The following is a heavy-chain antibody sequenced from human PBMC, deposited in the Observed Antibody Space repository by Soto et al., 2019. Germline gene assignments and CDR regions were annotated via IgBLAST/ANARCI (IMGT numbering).Heavy chain of an antibody. CDR1: GGTFSSYA. CDR3: ARGSYYDSSGYYPSDY. Sequence: EASVKVSCKASGGTFSSYAISWVRQAPGQGLEWMGGIIPIFGTANYAQKFQGRVTITADESTSTAYMELSSLRSEDTAVYYCARGSYYDSSGYYPSDYWGQGTLVTVSS. D-gene: IGHD3-22*01. CDR2: IIPIFGTA. J-gene: IGHJ4*02. V-gene: IGHV1-69*13.